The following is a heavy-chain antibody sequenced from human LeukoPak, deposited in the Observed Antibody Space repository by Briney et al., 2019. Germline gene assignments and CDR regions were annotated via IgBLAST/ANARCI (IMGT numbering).Heavy chain of an antibody. CDR3: ARVSFSGYSSDY. D-gene: IGHD3-22*01. CDR2: INANGGGT. J-gene: IGHJ4*01. V-gene: IGHV1-2*02. Sequence: ASVKVSSKASGYTFTGHYMHWVRQAPGQRLEWMGWINANGGGTNYAQKFQGRVTMTRDTSISTAYMELSSLRSDDTAVYYCARVSFSGYSSDYWGHGTLVTVSS. CDR1: GYTFTGHY.